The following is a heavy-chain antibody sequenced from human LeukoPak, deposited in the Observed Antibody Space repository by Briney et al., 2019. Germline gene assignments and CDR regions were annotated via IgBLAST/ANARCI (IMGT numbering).Heavy chain of an antibody. V-gene: IGHV3-7*01. CDR3: TRRLDE. CDR1: GFSFNNDW. J-gene: IGHJ4*02. D-gene: IGHD3-16*01. Sequence: GGSLRLSCATSGFSFNNDWMDWVRQAPGKGLEWVDNINQDGSEKNCLDSVKGRFTISRDIAQNSLYLQMNGLRVEDTAVYYCTRRLDEWGQGTLVTVSS. CDR2: INQDGSEK.